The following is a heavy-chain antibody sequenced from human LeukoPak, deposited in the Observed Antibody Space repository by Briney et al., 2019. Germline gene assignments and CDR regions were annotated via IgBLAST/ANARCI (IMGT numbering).Heavy chain of an antibody. Sequence: GGSLRLSCAASGFTFSSYGMHWGRRAPGKGLGWGAVISYDGSNKYYSDSVKGRFTISRDNSKNTLYLQMNSLRAEDTAVYFCAKLVAMGDEPIVYDILTGYPHDAFDIWGQGTMVTVSS. D-gene: IGHD3-9*01. CDR1: GFTFSSYG. CDR3: AKLVAMGDEPIVYDILTGYPHDAFDI. J-gene: IGHJ3*02. CDR2: ISYDGSNK. V-gene: IGHV3-30*18.